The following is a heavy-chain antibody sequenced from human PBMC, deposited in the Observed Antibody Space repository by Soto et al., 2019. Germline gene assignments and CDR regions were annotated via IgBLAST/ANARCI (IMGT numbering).Heavy chain of an antibody. CDR1: GFTFSSYA. Sequence: GESLKISCAASGFTFSSYAMSWVRQAPGKGLEWVSAISGSGGSTYYADSVKGRFTISRDNSKNTLYLQMNSLRAEDTAVYYCAKDGRATVTTFGYYYYMDVWGKGTTVTVSS. J-gene: IGHJ6*03. D-gene: IGHD4-17*01. CDR2: ISGSGGST. V-gene: IGHV3-23*01. CDR3: AKDGRATVTTFGYYYYMDV.